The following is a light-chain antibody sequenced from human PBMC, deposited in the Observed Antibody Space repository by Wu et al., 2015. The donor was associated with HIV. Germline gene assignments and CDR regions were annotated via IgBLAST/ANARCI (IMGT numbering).Light chain of an antibody. J-gene: IGKJ2*03. Sequence: EIVLTQSPATLSLSPGERATLSCRASQSVNTNLAWYQQKPGQAPRLLIYGASTRATGIPDRFSGSGSGTDFTLTISRLEPEDSAVYYCHQYGSGYLYRFGQGTKLEIK. V-gene: IGKV3-20*01. CDR1: QSVNTN. CDR2: GAS. CDR3: HQYGSGYLYR.